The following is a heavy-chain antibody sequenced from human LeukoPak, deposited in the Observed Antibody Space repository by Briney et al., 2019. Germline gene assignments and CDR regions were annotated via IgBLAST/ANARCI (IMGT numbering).Heavy chain of an antibody. V-gene: IGHV4-59*01. D-gene: IGHD2-15*01. Sequence: SETLSLTCTVSGGSISSYYWNWIRQPPGKGLEWIGYIYYSGSTNYNPSLKSRVTISVDTSKNQFSLKLSSVTAADTAVYYCARDPGYCSGGSCYWYFDLWGRGTLVTVSS. CDR1: GGSISSYY. CDR2: IYYSGST. CDR3: ARDPGYCSGGSCYWYFDL. J-gene: IGHJ2*01.